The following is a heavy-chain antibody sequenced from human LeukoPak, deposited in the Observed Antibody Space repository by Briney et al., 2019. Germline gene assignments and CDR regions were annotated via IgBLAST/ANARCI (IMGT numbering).Heavy chain of an antibody. Sequence: GGSLRLSCAASGFTVSSNYMSWVRQAPGKGLEWVSVIYSGGSTYYADSVKGRFTISRDNSENTLYLQMNSLRAEDTAVYYCARDPGIAAAGTFDYWGQGTLVTVSS. CDR3: ARDPGIAAAGTFDY. CDR2: IYSGGST. CDR1: GFTVSSNY. D-gene: IGHD6-13*01. V-gene: IGHV3-66*01. J-gene: IGHJ4*02.